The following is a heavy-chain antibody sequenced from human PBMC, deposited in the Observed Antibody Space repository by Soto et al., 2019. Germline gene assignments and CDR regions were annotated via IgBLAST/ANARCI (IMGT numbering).Heavy chain of an antibody. J-gene: IGHJ6*02. CDR2: ISYDGSNK. CDR3: AKARVQLWSDYYYGMDV. CDR1: GFTFSSYG. Sequence: GWSLRLSCAASGFTFSSYGMHWVRQAPGKGLEWVAVISYDGSNKYYADSVKGRFTISRDNSKNTLYLQMNSLRAEDTAVYYCAKARVQLWSDYYYGMDVWGQGTTVTVSS. D-gene: IGHD5-18*01. V-gene: IGHV3-30*18.